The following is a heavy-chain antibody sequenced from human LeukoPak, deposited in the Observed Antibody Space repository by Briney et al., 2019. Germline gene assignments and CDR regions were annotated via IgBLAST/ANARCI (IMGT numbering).Heavy chain of an antibody. CDR2: IYSGGST. J-gene: IGHJ6*02. CDR3: ATNRVRSSGMVGMDV. D-gene: IGHD3-10*01. CDR1: GFTVSSNY. Sequence: GGSLRLSCAASGFTVSSNYMSWVRQAPGKGLERVSVIYSGGSTYYADSVKGRFTISRDNSKNTLYLQMNSLRAEDTAVYYCATNRVRSSGMVGMDVWGQGTTVTVSS. V-gene: IGHV3-53*01.